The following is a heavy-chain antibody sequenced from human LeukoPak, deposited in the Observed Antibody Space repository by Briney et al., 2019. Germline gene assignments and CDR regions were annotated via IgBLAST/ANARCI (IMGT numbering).Heavy chain of an antibody. V-gene: IGHV4-61*02. J-gene: IGHJ4*02. D-gene: IGHD3-22*01. CDR2: IYTSGST. Sequence: TSETLSLTCTVSGGSISSSSYYWSWIRQPAGKGLEWIGRIYTSGSTNYNPSLKSRVTMSVDTSKNQFSLKLSSVTAADTAVYYCARGNYYDSSGYHFDYWGQGTLVTVSS. CDR1: GGSISSSSYY. CDR3: ARGNYYDSSGYHFDY.